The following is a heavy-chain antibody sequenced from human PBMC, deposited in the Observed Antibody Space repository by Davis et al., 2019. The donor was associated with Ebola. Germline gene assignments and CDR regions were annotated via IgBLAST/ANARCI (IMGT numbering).Heavy chain of an antibody. V-gene: IGHV4-34*01. J-gene: IGHJ6*04. Sequence: SETLSLTCAVYGGSFSGYYWGWIRQPPGKGLEWIAEINHSGSTTYNPSLNSRATISVDTSKNQFSLKLSSVTAADTAVYYCARETILTGYYYYYVMDVWGKGTTVTVSS. CDR3: ARETILTGYYYYYVMDV. D-gene: IGHD3-9*01. CDR2: INHSGST. CDR1: GGSFSGYY.